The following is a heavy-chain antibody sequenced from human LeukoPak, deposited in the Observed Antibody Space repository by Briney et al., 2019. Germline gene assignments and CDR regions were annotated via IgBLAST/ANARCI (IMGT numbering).Heavy chain of an antibody. CDR3: ARDSPGYCNRTSCPNDAFDI. V-gene: IGHV1-69*05. CDR2: IMPIFGTA. J-gene: IGHJ3*02. Sequence: GASVKVSCKASGGTFSSYAISWVRQAPGQGLEWMGGIMPIFGTANYAQKFQGRVTITTDESTSTAYMELSSLRSEDTAVYYCARDSPGYCNRTSCPNDAFDIRGQGTMVTVSS. D-gene: IGHD2-2*01. CDR1: GGTFSSYA.